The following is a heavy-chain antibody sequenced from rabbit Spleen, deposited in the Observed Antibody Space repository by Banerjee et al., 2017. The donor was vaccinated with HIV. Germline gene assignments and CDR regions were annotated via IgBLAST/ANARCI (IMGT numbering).Heavy chain of an antibody. J-gene: IGHJ3*01. CDR3: ARAVSNDGYAF. Sequence: QEELEESGGGMVKPEGSLILTCKDSGYSLSDRDVMCWVCQAPGKGLEWIACINSATGKPVYATWAKGRFTISKTSSTTVTLQVTSLTAADTATYFCARAVSNDGYAFWGPGTLVTVS. CDR2: INSATGKP. D-gene: IGHD6-1*01. CDR1: GYSLSDRDV. V-gene: IGHV1S45*01.